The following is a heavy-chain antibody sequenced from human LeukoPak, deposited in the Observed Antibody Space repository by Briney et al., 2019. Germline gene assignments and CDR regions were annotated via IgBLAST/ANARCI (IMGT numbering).Heavy chain of an antibody. D-gene: IGHD2-15*01. V-gene: IGHV3-23*01. J-gene: IGHJ4*02. Sequence: LPGGSLRLSCAASGFTFRTYAMSWVRQAPGKGLVWVSAISGGGGSTYYADSVKGRFTISRDNSKNTLFLQMNSLRAEDTAVYYCAKDRYCGGGTCYWSYFDYWGQGTLVTVSS. CDR2: ISGGGGST. CDR3: AKDRYCGGGTCYWSYFDY. CDR1: GFTFRTYA.